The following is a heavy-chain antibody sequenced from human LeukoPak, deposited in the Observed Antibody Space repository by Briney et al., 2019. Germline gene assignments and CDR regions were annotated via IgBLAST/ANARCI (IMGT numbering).Heavy chain of an antibody. Sequence: SETLSLTCAVYGGSFSGYYWSWIRQPPGKGLEWIGEINHSGSTNYNPSLKSRVTISVDTSKNQFSLKLSSVTAADTAVYYCARGLPSSWLDYRGQGTLVTVSS. CDR2: INHSGST. CDR3: ARGLPSSWLDY. CDR1: GGSFSGYY. D-gene: IGHD6-13*01. J-gene: IGHJ4*02. V-gene: IGHV4-34*01.